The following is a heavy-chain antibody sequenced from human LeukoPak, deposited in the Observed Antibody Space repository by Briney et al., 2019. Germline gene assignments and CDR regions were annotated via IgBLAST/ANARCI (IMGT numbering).Heavy chain of an antibody. CDR1: GFTFSSYW. V-gene: IGHV3-7*01. CDR2: IKQDGSEK. D-gene: IGHD6-19*01. CDR3: AREKGVWYSSGWTYFQH. J-gene: IGHJ1*01. Sequence: PGGSLRLSCAASGFTFSSYWMSWVRQAPGKGLEWVADIKQDGSEKYYVDSVKGRFTISRDNAKNSLYLQMNGLRAEDTAVYYCAREKGVWYSSGWTYFQHWGQGTLVTVSS.